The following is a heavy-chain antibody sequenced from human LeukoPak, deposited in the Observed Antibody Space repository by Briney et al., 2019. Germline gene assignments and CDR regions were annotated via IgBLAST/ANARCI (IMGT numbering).Heavy chain of an antibody. Sequence: ASVKVSCKGSNYSFSSYGISWVRQAPGQGLEWMGWINAYNGDTDYAQKFQDRVTMTTDTSTSTVYMELSSLRSEDTAVYYCARGLGIAVAGTDLFYFDYWGQGTLVTVSS. CDR3: ARGLGIAVAGTDLFYFDY. V-gene: IGHV1-18*01. CDR2: INAYNGDT. D-gene: IGHD6-19*01. CDR1: NYSFSSYG. J-gene: IGHJ4*02.